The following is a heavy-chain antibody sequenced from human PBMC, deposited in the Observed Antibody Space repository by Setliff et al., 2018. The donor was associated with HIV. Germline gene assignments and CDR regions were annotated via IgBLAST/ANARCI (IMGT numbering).Heavy chain of an antibody. CDR3: ARDATSEGYMDV. J-gene: IGHJ6*03. V-gene: IGHV4-4*08. CDR2: IHTSGST. Sequence: TLSLTCPVSGGSISSYSWSWIRQPPGKGLEWIGYIHTSGSTNYNPSLKSRVTISVDTSENQFSLKLTSVTAADTAMYFCARDATSEGYMDVWGKGTTVTVSS. CDR1: GGSISSYS.